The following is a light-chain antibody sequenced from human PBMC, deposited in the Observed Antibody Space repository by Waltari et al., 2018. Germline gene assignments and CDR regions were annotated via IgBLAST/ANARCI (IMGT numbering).Light chain of an antibody. Sequence: QSVLTQPPSVSGAPGQRVTIPCTGSSSNIGARYDVHWYQQLPGTAPKLLIYGNSNRPSGVPDRFSGSKSGTSVSLAITGLQAEDEADYYCQSYDSSLSGSVFGGGTKLTVL. CDR1: SSNIGARYD. CDR2: GNS. V-gene: IGLV1-40*01. J-gene: IGLJ3*02. CDR3: QSYDSSLSGSV.